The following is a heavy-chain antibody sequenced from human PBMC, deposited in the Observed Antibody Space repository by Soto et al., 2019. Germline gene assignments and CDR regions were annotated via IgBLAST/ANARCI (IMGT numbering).Heavy chain of an antibody. V-gene: IGHV1-69*02. CDR2: IIPILGIA. Sequence: QVQLVQSGAEVKKPGSSVKVSCKTSGGTFSSYTISWVRQAPGQGLEWMGRIIPILGIANYAQKFQGRVTITADKSTSTAYKELSSLRSEDTAVYYCASSYGDYSVGYWGQGSLVTVSS. J-gene: IGHJ4*02. D-gene: IGHD4-17*01. CDR3: ASSYGDYSVGY. CDR1: GGTFSSYT.